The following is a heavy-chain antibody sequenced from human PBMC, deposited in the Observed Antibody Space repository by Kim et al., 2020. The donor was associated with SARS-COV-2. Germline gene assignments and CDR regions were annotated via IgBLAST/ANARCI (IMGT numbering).Heavy chain of an antibody. CDR1: GGSISGYY. CDR3: ARLPLTYYYNNGGQKPWPGAFDI. Sequence: SETLSLTCTVSGGSISGYYWSWVRQPPGQGLEWIAYMYSSGSDDYNPSLKSRVTVLVDTSKNQLSLNLSSVTAADSTVYYCARLPLTYYYNNGGQKPWPGAFDIWGQGTLVTVSS. J-gene: IGHJ3*02. CDR2: MYSSGSD. D-gene: IGHD2-8*01. V-gene: IGHV4-59*08.